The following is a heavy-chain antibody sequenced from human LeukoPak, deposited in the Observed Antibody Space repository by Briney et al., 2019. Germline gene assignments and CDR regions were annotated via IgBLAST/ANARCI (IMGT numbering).Heavy chain of an antibody. D-gene: IGHD4-17*01. CDR3: AKEIISGDYVFSAFGI. J-gene: IGHJ3*02. CDR2: ISSSGANT. V-gene: IGHV3-23*01. Sequence: GGSLRLSCAASGFTFSTYAMRWVRQAAGKGLEWVSGISSSGANTYYADSVKGRLTISRDNSKNTLYLQMNSLRAEDTAVYYCAKEIISGDYVFSAFGIWGQGTMVTVSS. CDR1: GFTFSTYA.